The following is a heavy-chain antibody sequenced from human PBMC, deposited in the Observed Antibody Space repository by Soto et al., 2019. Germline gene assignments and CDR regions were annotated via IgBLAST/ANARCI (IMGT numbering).Heavy chain of an antibody. Sequence: GGSLRLSCAASGFTFSSYAMSWVRQAPGKGLEWVSAISGSGGSTYYADSVKGRFTISRDNSKNTLYLQMNSLRAEDTAVYYCAKLRADIVVVPAARVVFWGQGTLVTVSS. D-gene: IGHD2-2*01. J-gene: IGHJ4*02. CDR2: ISGSGGST. CDR3: AKLRADIVVVPAARVVF. V-gene: IGHV3-23*01. CDR1: GFTFSSYA.